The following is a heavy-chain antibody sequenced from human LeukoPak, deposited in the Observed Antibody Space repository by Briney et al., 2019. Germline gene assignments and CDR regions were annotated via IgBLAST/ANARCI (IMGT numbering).Heavy chain of an antibody. D-gene: IGHD2-21*02. Sequence: ASVKVSCKASGYTFTGYYVHWVRQAPGQGLEWMGYINPNSGGTNYAQNFQGRVTMTRDTSISTAYMELSRLRSDDTAVYYCARWVVTAQFNALDVWGQGTMVTVSS. CDR2: INPNSGGT. J-gene: IGHJ3*01. CDR1: GYTFTGYY. CDR3: ARWVVTAQFNALDV. V-gene: IGHV1-2*02.